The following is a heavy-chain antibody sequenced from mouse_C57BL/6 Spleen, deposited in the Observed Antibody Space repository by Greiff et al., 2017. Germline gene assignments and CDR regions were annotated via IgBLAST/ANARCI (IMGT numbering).Heavy chain of an antibody. V-gene: IGHV1-64*01. CDR3: ATGNPYYAMDY. CDR1: GYTFTSYW. J-gene: IGHJ4*01. CDR2: IHPNSGST. Sequence: QVQLQQSGAELVKPGASVKLSCKASGYTFTSYWMHWVKQRPGQGLEWIGMIHPNSGSTNYNEKFKSKATLTVDKSSSTAYMQLSSLTSEDSAVYYCATGNPYYAMDYWGQGTSVTVSS.